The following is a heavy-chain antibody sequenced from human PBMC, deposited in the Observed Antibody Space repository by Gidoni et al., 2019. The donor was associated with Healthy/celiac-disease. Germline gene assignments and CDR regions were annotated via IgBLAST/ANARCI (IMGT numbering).Heavy chain of an antibody. V-gene: IGHV5-10-1*03. Sequence: EVQLVQSGAEVKKPGVSLRISWKGSGYSFTSYWSSWVRQMPGKGLEWMGRIGPSDSYTNYSPSFQGHVTISADKSISTAYLQWSSLKASATAMYYCARQSVTSRPNYYYGMDVWGQGTTVTVSS. D-gene: IGHD4-17*01. CDR1: GYSFTSYW. CDR2: IGPSDSYT. J-gene: IGHJ6*02. CDR3: ARQSVTSRPNYYYGMDV.